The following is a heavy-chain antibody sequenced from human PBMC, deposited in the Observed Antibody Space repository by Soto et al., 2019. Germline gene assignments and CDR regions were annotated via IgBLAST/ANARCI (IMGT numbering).Heavy chain of an antibody. Sequence: SETLSLTCTVSGDSSSSTSYYWGWIRQPPGKGLEWIGSIYSSGSTNYNPSLKSRVTISVDTSKNQFSLKLSSVTAADTAVYYCASETYYYGSGSPNWFDPWGQGTLVTVSS. J-gene: IGHJ5*02. D-gene: IGHD3-10*01. CDR3: ASETYYYGSGSPNWFDP. CDR1: GDSSSSTSYY. CDR2: IYSSGST. V-gene: IGHV4-39*07.